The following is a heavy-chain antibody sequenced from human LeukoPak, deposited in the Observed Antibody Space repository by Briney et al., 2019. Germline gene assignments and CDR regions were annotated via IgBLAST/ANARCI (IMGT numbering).Heavy chain of an antibody. CDR1: GGSISSSYYY. CDR2: IYYSGST. D-gene: IGHD3-3*01. CDR3: ARGAGTIFGVVTKYCFDY. V-gene: IGHV4-39*01. J-gene: IGHJ4*02. Sequence: SETLSLTCTVSGGSISSSYYYWGWIRQPPGKGLEWMGSIYYSGSTYYNPSLKSRVTISVDTSKNQFSLKLGSVTAADTAVYYCARGAGTIFGVVTKYCFDYWGQGTLVTVSS.